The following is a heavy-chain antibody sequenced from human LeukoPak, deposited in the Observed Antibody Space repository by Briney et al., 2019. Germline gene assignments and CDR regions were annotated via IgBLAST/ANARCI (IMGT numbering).Heavy chain of an antibody. Sequence: GGSLRLSCAASGFTFSSYGMHWVRQAPGKGLEWVAVISYDGSNKYYADSVKGRFTISRDNSKNTLYLQMNSLRAEDTAVYYCARGGDLVVVVPAAIRDDAFDIWGQGTMVTVSS. J-gene: IGHJ3*02. CDR1: GFTFSSYG. CDR3: ARGGDLVVVVPAAIRDDAFDI. D-gene: IGHD2-2*02. V-gene: IGHV3-30*03. CDR2: ISYDGSNK.